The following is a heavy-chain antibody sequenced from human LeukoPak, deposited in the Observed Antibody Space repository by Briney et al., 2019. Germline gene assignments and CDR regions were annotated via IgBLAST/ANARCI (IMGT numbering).Heavy chain of an antibody. CDR2: IGTAGDT. D-gene: IGHD3-22*01. Sequence: GGSLRLSCAASGFTFSSYDMHWVRQATGKGLEWVSAIGTAGDTYYPGSVKGRFTISRENAKNSLYLQMNSLRAGDTAVYYCAREQQSYYYDSSGYYDYWGQGTLVTVSS. CDR1: GFTFSSYD. CDR3: AREQQSYYYDSSGYYDY. V-gene: IGHV3-13*01. J-gene: IGHJ4*02.